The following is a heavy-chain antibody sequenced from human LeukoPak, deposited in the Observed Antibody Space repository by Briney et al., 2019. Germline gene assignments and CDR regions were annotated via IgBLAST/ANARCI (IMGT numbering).Heavy chain of an antibody. CDR2: IYYSGST. CDR3: ARTRYYYNSRSYGAPYYFDY. D-gene: IGHD3-10*01. CDR1: GGSISSNSYY. J-gene: IGHJ4*02. V-gene: IGHV4-39*01. Sequence: SETLSLTCAVSGGSISSNSYYWGWIRQPPGKGLEWIGSIYYSGSTYYNPSLKSRVTISVDTTKTQFSLKLSSVTAADTAVYYCARTRYYYNSRSYGAPYYFDYWGQGTLVTVSS.